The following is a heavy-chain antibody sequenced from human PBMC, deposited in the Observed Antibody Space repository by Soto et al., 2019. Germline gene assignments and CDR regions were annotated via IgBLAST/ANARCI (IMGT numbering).Heavy chain of an antibody. CDR3: ARGVVSTGYFDY. V-gene: IGHV3-72*01. D-gene: IGHD5-12*01. CDR2: SRDKVHSHTT. Sequence: EVQLAESGGGLVQPGGSLRLSCADSEFTFSDHYVDWVRQAPGKGLEWVGRSRDKVHSHTTEYAASVKGRFTISRGDSGNSLYLQMNSLKTEDTAVYYCARGVVSTGYFDYWGPGTLVTVSS. CDR1: EFTFSDHY. J-gene: IGHJ4*02.